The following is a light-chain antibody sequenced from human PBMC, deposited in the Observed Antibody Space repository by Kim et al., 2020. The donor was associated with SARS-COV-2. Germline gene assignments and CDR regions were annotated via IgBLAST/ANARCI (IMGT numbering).Light chain of an antibody. V-gene: IGLV3-19*01. J-gene: IGLJ1*01. CDR1: SLRSYH. CDR2: GKN. CDR3: NSRDSSGNHLV. Sequence: ALGQTVRITCPGDSLRSYHASWYQQKPGQAPVLVIYGKNNRPSGIPDRFSGSSSGNTASLTITGAQAEDEADYYCNSRDSSGNHLVFGTGTKVTVL.